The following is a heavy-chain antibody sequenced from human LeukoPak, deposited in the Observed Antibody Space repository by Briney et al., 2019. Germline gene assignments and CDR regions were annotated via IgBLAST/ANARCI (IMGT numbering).Heavy chain of an antibody. CDR1: GFTVITND. D-gene: IGHD1-14*01. V-gene: IGHV3-53*01. J-gene: IGHJ4*02. CDR3: ARGVEPLAANTLAY. CDR2: LYSDGNT. Sequence: GGSLRLSCAASGFTVITNDMTWVRQAPGKGLEWVSVLYSDGNTKYEDSVQGRFTISRDNSNNTLYLEMKSLSPDDTAVYYCARGVEPLAANTLAYWGQGTLVTVSS.